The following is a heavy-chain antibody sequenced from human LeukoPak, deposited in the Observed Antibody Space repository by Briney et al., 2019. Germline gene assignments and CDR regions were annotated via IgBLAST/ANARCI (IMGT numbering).Heavy chain of an antibody. D-gene: IGHD6-19*01. Sequence: PSETLSLTCGAYGGSFSGYYWNWIRQSPGKGLEWIGEINHSGSTNYNPSLKSRVTMSVDTSKNQFSLKLSSVTAADTAVYYCARDKRVAVAGTYIYYYYMDVWGNGTTVTISS. CDR3: ARDKRVAVAGTYIYYYYMDV. V-gene: IGHV4-34*01. CDR2: INHSGST. CDR1: GGSFSGYY. J-gene: IGHJ6*03.